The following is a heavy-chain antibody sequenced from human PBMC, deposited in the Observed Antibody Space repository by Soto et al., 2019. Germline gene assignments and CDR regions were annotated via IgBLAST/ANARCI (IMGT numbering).Heavy chain of an antibody. CDR3: ARDRMGPSDY. D-gene: IGHD2-15*01. J-gene: IGHJ4*02. CDR1: GFTFSSYA. Sequence: QVQLVESGGGVVQPGRSLRLSCAASGFTFSSYAMHWVRQAPGKGLEWVAVISYDGSNKYYADSVKGRFTISRDNSKNTLYLQMNSLRAEDTAVYYCARDRMGPSDYWGQGTLVTVSS. CDR2: ISYDGSNK. V-gene: IGHV3-30-3*01.